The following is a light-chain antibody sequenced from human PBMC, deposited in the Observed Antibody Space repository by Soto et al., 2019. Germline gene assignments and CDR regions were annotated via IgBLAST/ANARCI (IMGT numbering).Light chain of an antibody. CDR2: SAS. Sequence: EIVMTQSPATLSVSPGERATLSCRASQSISSELAWYQQKPGQPPRLLIYSASTRATGVPARFTGSWSGSEFTLTISGLQSEDFAVYYCQKGHSWPLTFAQGTRLE. CDR3: QKGHSWPLT. CDR1: QSISSE. J-gene: IGKJ2*01. V-gene: IGKV3-15*01.